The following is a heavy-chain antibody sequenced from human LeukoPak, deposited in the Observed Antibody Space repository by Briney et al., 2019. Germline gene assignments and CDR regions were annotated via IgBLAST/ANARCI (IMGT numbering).Heavy chain of an antibody. CDR1: GFTFDDYA. J-gene: IGHJ6*02. CDR3: AKGNLRFYGMDV. V-gene: IGHV3-9*01. D-gene: IGHD3-3*01. CDR2: ISWNSGSI. Sequence: GGSLRLSCAASGFTFDDYAMHWVRQAPGEGLEWVSGISWNSGSIGYADSVKGRFTISRDNAKNSLYLQMNSLRAEDTALYYCAKGNLRFYGMDVWGQGTTVTVSS.